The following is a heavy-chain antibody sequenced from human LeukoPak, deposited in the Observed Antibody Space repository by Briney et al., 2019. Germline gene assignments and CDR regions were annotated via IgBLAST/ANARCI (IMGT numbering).Heavy chain of an antibody. J-gene: IGHJ4*02. CDR1: GFTFSSYW. Sequence: GGSLRLSCAAYGFTFSSYWMSWVRQAPGKGLEWVANIKQDGSEKYYVDSVKGRFTISRDNAKNSLYLQMNSLRAEDTAIYYCARDDLPWGYFDYWGQGTLVTVSS. CDR2: IKQDGSEK. CDR3: ARDDLPWGYFDY. D-gene: IGHD3/OR15-3a*01. V-gene: IGHV3-7*01.